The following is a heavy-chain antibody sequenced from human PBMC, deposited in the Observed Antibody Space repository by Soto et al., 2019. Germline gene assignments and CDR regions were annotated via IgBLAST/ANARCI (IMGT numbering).Heavy chain of an antibody. CDR2: IYASGST. J-gene: IGHJ4*01. D-gene: IGHD2-2*01. Sequence: WETPALTCTVSGGSISSSYWSWIRQPAGKGLEWIGRIYASGSTNDNPSLKSRVTMSVGTSKNQFSLKLRSVNAADKAVYYCARACSSTSCYDVCDYWAHGTRGT. V-gene: IGHV4-4*07. CDR1: GGSISSSY. CDR3: ARACSSTSCYDVCDY.